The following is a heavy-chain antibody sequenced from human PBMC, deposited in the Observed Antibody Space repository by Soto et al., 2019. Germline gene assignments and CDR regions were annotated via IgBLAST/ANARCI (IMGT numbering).Heavy chain of an antibody. D-gene: IGHD6-13*01. Sequence: GGSLRLSCAASGFTFSNYWMSWVRQTPGKGLEWVANIKEDGSEKYCVDSVKGRFTISRDSAKNSLYLQMNSLRAEDTAVYYCARQRRGMFDYWGQGTQVTVSS. CDR1: GFTFSNYW. J-gene: IGHJ4*02. CDR3: ARQRRGMFDY. CDR2: IKEDGSEK. V-gene: IGHV3-7*05.